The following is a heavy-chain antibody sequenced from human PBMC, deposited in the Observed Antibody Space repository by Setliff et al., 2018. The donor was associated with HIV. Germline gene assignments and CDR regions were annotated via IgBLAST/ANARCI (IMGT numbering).Heavy chain of an antibody. D-gene: IGHD3-10*01. CDR1: GGSLSGYY. CDR3: ARHRARRGSGTYYDDWFDP. CDR2: VHYSGRT. J-gene: IGHJ5*02. Sequence: PSETLSLTCAAYGGSLSGYYWSWIRQTPGKGLEWIGEVHYSGRTAYNPSLQSRVAISVDMYRNQFFLRLTSVTAADTSVYYCARHRARRGSGTYYDDWFDPWGQGTLVTVSS. V-gene: IGHV4-34*01.